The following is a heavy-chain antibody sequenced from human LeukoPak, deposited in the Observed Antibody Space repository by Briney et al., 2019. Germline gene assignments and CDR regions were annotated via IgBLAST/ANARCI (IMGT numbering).Heavy chain of an antibody. CDR3: ARGGGDGDSPHYITFTPLDY. D-gene: IGHD3-16*01. CDR1: GGSLSSYY. CDR2: IYYSGST. V-gene: IGHV4-59*01. Sequence: PSETLSLTCTVSGGSLSSYYWSWIRQPPGKGLEWIGYIYYSGSTNYNPSLKSRVTISVDTSKNQFSLKLSSVTAADTAVYYCARGGGDGDSPHYITFTPLDYWGQGTLVTVSS. J-gene: IGHJ4*02.